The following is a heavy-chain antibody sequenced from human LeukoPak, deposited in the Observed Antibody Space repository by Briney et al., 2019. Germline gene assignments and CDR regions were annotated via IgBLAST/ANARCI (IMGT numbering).Heavy chain of an antibody. D-gene: IGHD3-10*01. Sequence: SETLSLTCTVSGYSISSGYYWGWIRQPPGKGLEWIGSIYHSGSTYYNPSLKSRVTISVDTSKNQFSLKLSSMTAADTAVYYCASSGSYFQADYWGQGTLVTVSS. V-gene: IGHV4-38-2*02. CDR1: GYSISSGYY. J-gene: IGHJ4*02. CDR3: ASSGSYFQADY. CDR2: IYHSGST.